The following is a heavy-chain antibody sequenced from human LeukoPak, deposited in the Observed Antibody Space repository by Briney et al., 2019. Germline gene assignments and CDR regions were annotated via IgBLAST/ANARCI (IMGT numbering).Heavy chain of an antibody. Sequence: SETLSLTCTVSGGSISPYYWSWIRRPPGKRLEWIGYIYYSGSTNYNPSLKSRVTMSVDTSKNQFSLKVNSVTAADTAVYYCARATSTGYFYFDSWGQGTLVTVSS. V-gene: IGHV4-59*01. CDR2: IYYSGST. D-gene: IGHD3-22*01. CDR1: GGSISPYY. CDR3: ARATSTGYFYFDS. J-gene: IGHJ4*02.